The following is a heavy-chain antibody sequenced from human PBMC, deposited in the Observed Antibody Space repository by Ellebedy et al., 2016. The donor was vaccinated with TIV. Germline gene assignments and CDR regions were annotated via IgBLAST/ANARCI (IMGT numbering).Heavy chain of an antibody. D-gene: IGHD3-3*01. CDR3: LGRRYYGDSGAFDL. Sequence: SQTLSLTCGISGDSVSSNSLSWNWIRQSPSGGLEWLARTYYASKWYYDYAVSLQGRITINPDTSKNQVSLHLNSVTPEDTAVYYCLGRRYYGDSGAFDLWGQGTMVTVSS. CDR1: GDSVSSNSLS. CDR2: TYYASKWYY. V-gene: IGHV6-1*01. J-gene: IGHJ3*01.